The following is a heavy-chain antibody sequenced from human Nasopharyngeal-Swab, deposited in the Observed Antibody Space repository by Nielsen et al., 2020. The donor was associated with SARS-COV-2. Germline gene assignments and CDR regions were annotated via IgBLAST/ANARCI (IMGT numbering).Heavy chain of an antibody. CDR1: GFTFSSYW. CDR3: ARGGGIATPHYYYAMDV. J-gene: IGHJ6*02. V-gene: IGHV3-53*01. CDR2: IYSDGST. D-gene: IGHD2-21*01. Sequence: GESLKISCAASGFTFSSYWMSWVRQAPGKGLQWVSVIYSDGSTYYADSVKGRFTISRDNSNNTVYLQMSSLRAEDTAVYFCARGGGIATPHYYYAMDVWGQGTTVTVSS.